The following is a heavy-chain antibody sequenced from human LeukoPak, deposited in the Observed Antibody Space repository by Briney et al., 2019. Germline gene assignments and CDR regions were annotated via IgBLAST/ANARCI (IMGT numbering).Heavy chain of an antibody. J-gene: IGHJ5*02. Sequence: GGSLRLSCAASGFTFSSYAMHWVRQAPGKGLEWGAVISYDGSNKYYADSVKGRFTISRDNSKNTLYLQMNSLRAEDTAVYYCARDWIMYQLLYWFDPWGQGTLVTVSS. CDR1: GFTFSSYA. CDR3: ARDWIMYQLLYWFDP. D-gene: IGHD2-2*01. V-gene: IGHV3-30*04. CDR2: ISYDGSNK.